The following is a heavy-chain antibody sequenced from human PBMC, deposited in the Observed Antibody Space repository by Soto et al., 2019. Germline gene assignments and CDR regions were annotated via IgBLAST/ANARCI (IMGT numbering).Heavy chain of an antibody. CDR2: ISHDGTVK. D-gene: IGHD6-6*01. V-gene: IGHV3-30*18. Sequence: SLILSCTASRFPFSNYAIQCVCQATGKGLEWVAVISHDGTVKYDADAVKGRFTISRDNFQNTLDLQMDSLRAEDTAVYYCAKERDTRSSSCFDSWGQGTLVTVS. CDR3: AKERDTRSSSCFDS. CDR1: RFPFSNYA. J-gene: IGHJ4*02.